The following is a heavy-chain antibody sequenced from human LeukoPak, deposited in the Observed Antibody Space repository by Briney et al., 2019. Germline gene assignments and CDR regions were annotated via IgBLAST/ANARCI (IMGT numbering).Heavy chain of an antibody. J-gene: IGHJ4*02. CDR2: INPNSGGT. Sequence: GASVKVSCKASGYTFTGYYMHWVRQAPGQGLEWMGWINPNSGGTNYAQKFQGRVTMTRVTSISTAYMELSRLRSDDTAVYYCARDQEGGYDLGNFDYWGQGTLVTVSS. CDR1: GYTFTGYY. D-gene: IGHD5-12*01. V-gene: IGHV1-2*02. CDR3: ARDQEGGYDLGNFDY.